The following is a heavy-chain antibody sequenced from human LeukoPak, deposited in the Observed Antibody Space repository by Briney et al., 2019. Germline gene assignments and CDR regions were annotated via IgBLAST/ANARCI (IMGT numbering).Heavy chain of an antibody. CDR2: IYHSGST. D-gene: IGHD6-19*01. Sequence: SETLSLTCAVSGGSISSAGYYWSWIRQPPGKGLEWIGYIYHSGSTHYNPSLKSRVTISIDRSKNQFSLKLSSVTAADTAVYYCARGAGSGPGYSSGWYFDYWGQGTLVTVSS. CDR3: ARGAGSGPGYSSGWYFDY. V-gene: IGHV4-30-2*01. CDR1: GGSISSAGYY. J-gene: IGHJ4*02.